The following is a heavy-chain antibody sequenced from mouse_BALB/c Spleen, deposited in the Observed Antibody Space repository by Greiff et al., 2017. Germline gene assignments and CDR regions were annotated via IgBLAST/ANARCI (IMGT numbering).Heavy chain of an antibody. Sequence: QVHVKQSGAEPARPGASVKLSCKASGYTFTSYWMQWVKQRPGQGLEWIGAIYPGDGDTRYTQKFKGKATLTADKSSSTAYMQLSSLASEDSAVYYCARRAYGYDVGDYWGQGTSVTVSS. CDR1: GYTFTSYW. CDR3: ARRAYGYDVGDY. J-gene: IGHJ4*01. V-gene: IGHV1-87*01. CDR2: IYPGDGDT. D-gene: IGHD2-2*01.